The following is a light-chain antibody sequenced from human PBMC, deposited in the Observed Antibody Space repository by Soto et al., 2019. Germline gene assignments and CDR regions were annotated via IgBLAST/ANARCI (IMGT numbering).Light chain of an antibody. V-gene: IGLV2-8*01. Sequence: QSALTQPPSASGSPGQSVTISCTGPSSDVGGYNYVSWYQQYPGKAPKLVIYEVAKRPSGVPDRFFGSKSGNTASLTVFGLQAEDEADYFCCSYAGTNIVFGGGTKLTVL. CDR3: CSYAGTNIV. J-gene: IGLJ2*01. CDR1: SSDVGGYNY. CDR2: EVA.